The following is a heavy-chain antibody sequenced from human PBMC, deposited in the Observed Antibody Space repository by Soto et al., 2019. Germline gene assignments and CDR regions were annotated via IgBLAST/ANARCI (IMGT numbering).Heavy chain of an antibody. V-gene: IGHV1-3*01. CDR2: INAGNGNT. CDR1: GYTFTTYA. D-gene: IGHD5-12*01. Sequence: QVQLVQSGAEVKKPGASVKVSCKASGYTFTTYAMHWVRQAPGQRLEWMGWINAGNGNTKYSQKFQGRVTITRDTSASTAYMELSSLRSEDTAVYYCATVRDIVATIPRGYFDYWGQGTLVTVSS. J-gene: IGHJ4*02. CDR3: ATVRDIVATIPRGYFDY.